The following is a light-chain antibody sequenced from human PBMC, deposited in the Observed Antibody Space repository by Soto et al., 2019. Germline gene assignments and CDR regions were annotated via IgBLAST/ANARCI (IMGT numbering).Light chain of an antibody. CDR1: QGISSY. CDR3: QQYYSYPPN. V-gene: IGKV1-8*01. CDR2: AAS. J-gene: IGKJ3*01. Sequence: AIRMTQSPSSLSASTGDRVTITFRASQGISSYLAWYQQKPGKAPKLLIYAASTLQSGVPSRFSGSGSGTDFTLTISCLQSEDFATYYCQQYYSYPPNFGPGTKVDIK.